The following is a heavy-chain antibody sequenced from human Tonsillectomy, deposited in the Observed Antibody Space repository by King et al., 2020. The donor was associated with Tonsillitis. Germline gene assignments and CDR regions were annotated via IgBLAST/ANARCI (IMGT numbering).Heavy chain of an antibody. CDR1: GGTFSKFA. V-gene: IGHV1-69*01. D-gene: IGHD3-10*01. J-gene: IGHJ4*02. CDR3: ARGLGSGNYYRPVDY. Sequence: VQLVESGAEVKKPGSSVKVSCKASGGTFSKFAISWVRQAPGQGLEWMGGIIPFYGTANHAQKFQGRVTITADESTGTAYMELSSLRSEDTAVYYCARGLGSGNYYRPVDYWGQGTLVTVSS. CDR2: IIPFYGTA.